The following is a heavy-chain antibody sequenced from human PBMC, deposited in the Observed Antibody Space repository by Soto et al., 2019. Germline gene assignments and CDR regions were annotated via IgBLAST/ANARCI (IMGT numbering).Heavy chain of an antibody. Sequence: QVQLVESGGGLVKPGGSLRLSCAASEFTFSDYYMSWIRQAPGKGLEWVSYISSRGSTIYYADSVRGRFTMSRDNAKNSLYLQMNSLRADDTAMYYCARVQVGPVESAFDMWGQGTMVTVSS. D-gene: IGHD1-26*01. CDR3: ARVQVGPVESAFDM. CDR2: ISSRGSTI. V-gene: IGHV3-11*01. J-gene: IGHJ3*02. CDR1: EFTFSDYY.